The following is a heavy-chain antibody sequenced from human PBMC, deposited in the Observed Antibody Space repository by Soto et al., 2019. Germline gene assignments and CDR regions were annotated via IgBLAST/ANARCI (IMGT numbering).Heavy chain of an antibody. D-gene: IGHD6-19*01. Sequence: ASVKVSCKASGYTFTSYGISWVRQAPGQGLEWMGWISAYNGNTNYAQKLQGRVTMTTDTSTSTAYMELRSLRSDDTAVYYCAREGYRSGWDKLEYFQHWGQGTLVTVSS. CDR2: ISAYNGNT. J-gene: IGHJ1*01. CDR1: GYTFTSYG. CDR3: AREGYRSGWDKLEYFQH. V-gene: IGHV1-18*01.